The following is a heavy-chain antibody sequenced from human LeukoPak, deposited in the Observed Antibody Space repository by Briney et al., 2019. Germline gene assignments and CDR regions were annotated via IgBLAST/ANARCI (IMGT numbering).Heavy chain of an antibody. CDR2: INHGGST. V-gene: IGHV4-34*01. D-gene: IGHD3-10*01. J-gene: IGHJ4*02. CDR3: ARGRVTIPYYFDY. CDR1: GGPLSAYY. Sequence: SETLSLTCAVYGGPLSAYYWTWIRQPPGKGLEWIGEINHGGSTNYNPSLKSRVTISVDTSKNQFSLKLSSVTAADTAVYYCARGRVTIPYYFDYWGQGTLVTVSS.